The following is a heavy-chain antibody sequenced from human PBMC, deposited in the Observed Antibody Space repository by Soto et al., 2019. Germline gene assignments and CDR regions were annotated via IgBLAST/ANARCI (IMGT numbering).Heavy chain of an antibody. V-gene: IGHV5-51*01. Sequence: GASLKISCKGSGYSFTSYWIGWVRQMPGKGLEWMGIIYPGDSDTRYSPSFQGQVTISADKSISTAYLQWSSLKASDTAMYYCARQPVVPAAMRPYYYGMDVWGQGTTVTVSS. D-gene: IGHD2-2*01. CDR2: IYPGDSDT. J-gene: IGHJ6*02. CDR1: GYSFTSYW. CDR3: ARQPVVPAAMRPYYYGMDV.